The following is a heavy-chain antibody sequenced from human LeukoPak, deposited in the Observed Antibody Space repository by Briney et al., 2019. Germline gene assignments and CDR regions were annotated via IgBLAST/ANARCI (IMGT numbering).Heavy chain of an antibody. Sequence: SETLSLTCAVYGGSFSGYYWSWIRQPPGKGLEWIGEINHSGSTNYNPSLKSRVTISVDTSKNQFSLKLSSVTAADTAVYYCASGVDYGSGPVDYWGQGTLVTVSS. CDR3: ASGVDYGSGPVDY. J-gene: IGHJ4*02. V-gene: IGHV4-34*01. CDR1: GGSFSGYY. D-gene: IGHD3-10*01. CDR2: INHSGST.